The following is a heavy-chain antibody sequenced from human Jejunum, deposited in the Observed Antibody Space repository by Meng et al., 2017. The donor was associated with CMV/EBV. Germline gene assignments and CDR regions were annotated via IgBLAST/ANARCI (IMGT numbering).Heavy chain of an antibody. CDR3: ARLQWAAFDY. CDR2: ISGPGNTI. CDR1: GLNLNSYE. J-gene: IGHJ4*02. Sequence: CAVSGLNLNSYEMNWVRQAPGKGLEWVSYISGPGNTIYYADSVKGRFTISRDNAKNSLYLQMSGLRAEDTAVYYCARLQWAAFDYLCQGTLVTVSS. V-gene: IGHV3-48*03. D-gene: IGHD4-11*01.